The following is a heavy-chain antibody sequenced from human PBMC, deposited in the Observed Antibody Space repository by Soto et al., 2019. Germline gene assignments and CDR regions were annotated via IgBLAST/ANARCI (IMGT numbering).Heavy chain of an antibody. J-gene: IGHJ4*02. Sequence: GGSLRLSCAASGFTFSSYAMSWVRQAPGKGLEWVSAISGSGGSTYYADSVKGRFTISRDNSKNTLYLKMNSLRAEDTAVYYCAKDWGPREGGLYDSPHSGIDWGQGTLVTVSS. V-gene: IGHV3-23*01. D-gene: IGHD2-2*02. CDR3: AKDWGPREGGLYDSPHSGID. CDR2: ISGSGGST. CDR1: GFTFSSYA.